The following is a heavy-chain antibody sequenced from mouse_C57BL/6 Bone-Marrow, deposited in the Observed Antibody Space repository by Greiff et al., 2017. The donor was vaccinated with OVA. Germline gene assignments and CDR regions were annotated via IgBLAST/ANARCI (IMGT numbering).Heavy chain of an antibody. CDR3: ASYGNDGAY. D-gene: IGHD2-10*02. Sequence: EVQLQQSGPELVKPGASVKISCKASGYTFTDYYMNWVKQSHGKSLEWIGDINPNNGGTSYNQKFKGKATLTVDKSSSTAYMELRSLTSEDSAVYYCASYGNDGAYWGQGTLVTVSA. J-gene: IGHJ3*01. CDR2: INPNNGGT. CDR1: GYTFTDYY. V-gene: IGHV1-26*01.